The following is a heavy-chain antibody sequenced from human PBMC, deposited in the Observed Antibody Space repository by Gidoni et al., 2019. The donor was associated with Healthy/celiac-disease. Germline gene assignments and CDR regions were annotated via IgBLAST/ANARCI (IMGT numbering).Heavy chain of an antibody. CDR3: TRQGNGDYPGYYYYGMDV. Sequence: EVQLVESGGGLVQPGGSLKLPCAASGFTFSGSAMHWVRQASGHGLGWGGRIRRKANSYATAYAESVKGRFTISRDNSKNTAYLQMNSLKTEDTAVYYCTRQGNGDYPGYYYYGMDVWGQGTTVTVSS. D-gene: IGHD4-17*01. V-gene: IGHV3-73*02. CDR1: GFTFSGSA. J-gene: IGHJ6*02. CDR2: IRRKANSYAT.